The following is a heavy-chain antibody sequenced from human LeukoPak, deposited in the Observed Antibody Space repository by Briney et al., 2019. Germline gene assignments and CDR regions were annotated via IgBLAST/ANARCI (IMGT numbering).Heavy chain of an antibody. CDR2: IHYSGST. J-gene: IGHJ6*03. D-gene: IGHD2-15*01. CDR1: GGSISSYY. CDR3: ARSARVVAANGDYFYYYLDV. V-gene: IGHV4-59*01. Sequence: SETLSLTCTVSGGSISSYYWSWIRQPPGQGLEWIGYIHYSGSTNYNPSLKSRVTISVDTSKNQFSLKLSSVTAADTAVYYCARSARVVAANGDYFYYYLDVWGKGTTVTDSS.